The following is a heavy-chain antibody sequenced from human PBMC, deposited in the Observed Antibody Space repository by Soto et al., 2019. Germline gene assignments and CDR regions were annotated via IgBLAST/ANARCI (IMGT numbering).Heavy chain of an antibody. D-gene: IGHD1-1*01. J-gene: IGHJ3*02. CDR1: GFTFDDYA. CDR2: ISWNSGSI. Sequence: EVQLVESGGGLVQPGRSLRLSCAASGFTFDDYAMHWVRQAPGKGLEWVSGISWNSGSIGYADSVKGRFTISRDNDKNSLYLQMNSLRAEDTALEECAKAETGTTDEHTFDIWGQGTMVTVSS. V-gene: IGHV3-9*01. CDR3: AKAETGTTDEHTFDI.